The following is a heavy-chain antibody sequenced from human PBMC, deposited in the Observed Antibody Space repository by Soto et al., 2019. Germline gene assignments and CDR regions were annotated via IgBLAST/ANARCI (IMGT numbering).Heavy chain of an antibody. CDR2: INTKNGNT. V-gene: IGHV1-18*01. CDR1: GYTFTSYG. CDR3: ARDQAPYSNGWYY. Sequence: QLYLVQSGAEVKKPGASVKVSCKASGYTFTSYGIIWVRQAPGQGLEWMGWINTKNGNTHYAQKLQGRVTXTXDXXTTTAYMDLRSMRTDDTAVYFCARDQAPYSNGWYYWGQGTLVTVSS. J-gene: IGHJ4*02. D-gene: IGHD6-19*01.